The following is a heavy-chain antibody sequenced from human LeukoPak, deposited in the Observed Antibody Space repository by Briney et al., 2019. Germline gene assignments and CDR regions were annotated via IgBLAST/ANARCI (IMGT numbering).Heavy chain of an antibody. CDR2: VYYTGVT. CDR3: AREPRDFYWFET. V-gene: IGHV4-31*03. J-gene: IGHJ5*02. CDR1: GDSVTSGGYY. D-gene: IGHD1-14*01. Sequence: SETLSLTCYVSGDSVTSGGYYWTWIRQHPGKGLEWIGYVYYTGVTYYSPSLQSRVTISVDTSKNQLSLKLSAVTAADTAVYFCAREPRDFYWFETWGQGALVTVS.